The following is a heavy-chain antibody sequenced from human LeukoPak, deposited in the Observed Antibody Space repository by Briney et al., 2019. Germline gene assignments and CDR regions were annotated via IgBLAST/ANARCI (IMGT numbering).Heavy chain of an antibody. V-gene: IGHV4-61*02. J-gene: IGHJ2*01. Sequence: PSQTLSLTCTVSNDSINSDTSFWSWIRQPAGKGLEWIGRIDTSGNTNYKPSLKSRVTMSVDTSKNQFSLKLSSVTAADTAVYYCARVSSSWYQDWYFDLWGRGTLVTVSS. CDR1: NDSINSDTSF. CDR3: ARVSSSWYQDWYFDL. CDR2: IDTSGNT. D-gene: IGHD6-13*01.